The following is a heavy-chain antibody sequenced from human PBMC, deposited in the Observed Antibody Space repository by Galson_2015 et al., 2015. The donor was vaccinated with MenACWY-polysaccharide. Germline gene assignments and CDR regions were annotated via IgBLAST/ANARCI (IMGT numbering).Heavy chain of an antibody. CDR2: ISSSSSTI. Sequence: SLRLSCAASGFTFRSYSLNWVRQAPGKGLEWVSYISSSSSTIYYADSVKGRFTISRDNAKNSLYLQMNSLRAEDTAVYYCARDLIVVVPAAIPHYYYYGMDVWGQGTTVTVSS. D-gene: IGHD2-2*02. CDR1: GFTFRSYS. V-gene: IGHV3-48*01. J-gene: IGHJ6*02. CDR3: ARDLIVVVPAAIPHYYYYGMDV.